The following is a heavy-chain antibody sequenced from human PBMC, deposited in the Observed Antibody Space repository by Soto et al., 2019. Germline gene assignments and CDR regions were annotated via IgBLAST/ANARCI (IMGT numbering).Heavy chain of an antibody. D-gene: IGHD3-3*01. CDR2: ISGSGGST. J-gene: IGHJ3*02. Sequence: GGSLRLSCAASGFTFSSYAMSWVRQAPGKGLEWVSAISGSGGSTYYADSVKGRFTISRDNSKNTLYLQMNSLRAEDTAVYYCAKGVRITIFGVVSGDAFDIWGQGTMVTVSS. CDR3: AKGVRITIFGVVSGDAFDI. CDR1: GFTFSSYA. V-gene: IGHV3-23*01.